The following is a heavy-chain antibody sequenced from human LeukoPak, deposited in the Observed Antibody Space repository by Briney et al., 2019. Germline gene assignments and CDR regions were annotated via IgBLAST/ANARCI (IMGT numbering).Heavy chain of an antibody. D-gene: IGHD3-3*01. J-gene: IGHJ4*02. CDR3: AITGSRSLRPYDF. CDR2: IYYSEST. CDR1: GGSISSSSYY. Sequence: SETLSLTCTVSGGSISSSSYYWGWIRQPPGKGLEWIGSIYYSESTYYNPSLKSRVTISVDTSKNQFSLKLSSVTAADTAVYYCAITGSRSLRPYDFWGQGTLVTVSS. V-gene: IGHV4-39*07.